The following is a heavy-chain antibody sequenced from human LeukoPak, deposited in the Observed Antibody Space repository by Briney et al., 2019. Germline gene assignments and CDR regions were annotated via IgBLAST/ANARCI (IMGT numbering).Heavy chain of an antibody. CDR3: APLADFWSGYFYFDY. D-gene: IGHD3-3*01. CDR2: IYWNDDK. V-gene: IGHV2-5*01. Sequence: SGPTLVNATQTLTLTCTFSGFSLSTSGVGVGWIRQPPGKALEWLALIYWNDDKRYSPSLKSRLTITKDTSKNQVVLTMTNMDPVDTATYYCAPLADFWSGYFYFDYWGQGTLVTVSS. J-gene: IGHJ4*02. CDR1: GFSLSTSGVG.